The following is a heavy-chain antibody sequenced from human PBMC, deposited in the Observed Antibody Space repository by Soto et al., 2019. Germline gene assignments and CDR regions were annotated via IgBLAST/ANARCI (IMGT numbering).Heavy chain of an antibody. CDR2: ISGSGGST. CDR1: GFTFSSYA. CDR3: AKGRGRRITMIVVVPYYFDY. V-gene: IGHV3-23*01. Sequence: PGGSLRLSCAASGFTFSSYAMSWVRQAPGKGLEWVSAISGSGGSTYYADSVKGRFTISRDNSKNTLYLQMNSLRAEDTAVYYCAKGRGRRITMIVVVPYYFDYWGQGTLVTVSS. J-gene: IGHJ4*02. D-gene: IGHD3-22*01.